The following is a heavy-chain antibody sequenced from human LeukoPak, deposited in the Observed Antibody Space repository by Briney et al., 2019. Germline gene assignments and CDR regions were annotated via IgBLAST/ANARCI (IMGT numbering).Heavy chain of an antibody. CDR3: ARSGHYGSGSYSQYYFDY. CDR2: IYHSGST. J-gene: IGHJ4*02. V-gene: IGHV4-59*12. Sequence: SETLSLTCTVSGGSISSYYWSWIRQPPGKGLEWIGYIYHSGSTYYNPSLKSRVTISVDRSKNQFSLKLSSVTAADTAVYYCARSGHYGSGSYSQYYFDYWGQGTLVTVSS. D-gene: IGHD3-10*01. CDR1: GGSISSYY.